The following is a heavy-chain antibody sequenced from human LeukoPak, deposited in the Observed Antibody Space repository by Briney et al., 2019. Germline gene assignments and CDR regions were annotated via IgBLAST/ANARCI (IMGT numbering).Heavy chain of an antibody. Sequence: GGSLRLSCGASGLIFSNYAMSWVRQAPGKRLEWVSPISGSGNTAYYADSVKGRFTISRDNSQNTLYLQMNSLRAEDTAIYYCASLHSSLVAVAAPFDFWGQGTLVTVSS. V-gene: IGHV3-23*01. CDR3: ASLHSSLVAVAAPFDF. CDR1: GLIFSNYA. J-gene: IGHJ4*02. CDR2: ISGSGNTA. D-gene: IGHD2-15*01.